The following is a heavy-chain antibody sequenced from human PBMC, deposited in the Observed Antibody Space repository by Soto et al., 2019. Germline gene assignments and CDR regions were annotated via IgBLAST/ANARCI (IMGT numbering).Heavy chain of an antibody. CDR2: IYHSGST. CDR1: GGSISSGGYS. Sequence: PSETLSLTCAVSGGSISSGGYSWSWIRQPPGKGLEWIGYIYHSGSTYYNPSLKSRVTISVDRSKNQFSLKLSSVTAADTAVYYCARSLSYYYDSSGYYYANWFDPRGQGTLVTVSS. J-gene: IGHJ5*02. D-gene: IGHD3-22*01. CDR3: ARSLSYYYDSSGYYYANWFDP. V-gene: IGHV4-30-2*01.